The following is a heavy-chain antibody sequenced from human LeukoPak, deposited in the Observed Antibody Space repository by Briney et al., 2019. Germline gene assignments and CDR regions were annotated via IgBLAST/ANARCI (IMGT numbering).Heavy chain of an antibody. CDR1: GYTFTSYG. CDR2: ISAYNGNT. CDR3: ARWDSSSWYPYFDY. D-gene: IGHD6-13*01. J-gene: IGHJ4*02. Sequence: ASVKVSCKASGYTFTSYGISWVRQVPGQGLEWMGWISAYNGNTNYAQKLQGRVTMTTDTSTSTAYMELRSLRSDDTAVYYCARWDSSSWYPYFDYWGQGTLVTVSS. V-gene: IGHV1-18*01.